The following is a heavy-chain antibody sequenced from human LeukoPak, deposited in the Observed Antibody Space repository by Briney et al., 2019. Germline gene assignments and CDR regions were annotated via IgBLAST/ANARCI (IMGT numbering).Heavy chain of an antibody. J-gene: IGHJ4*02. Sequence: SETLSLTCAVYGGSFSGYYWSWIRQPPGKGLEWIGEINQSGSTNYNPSLKSRVTISVDTSKNQFSLKLSSVTAADTAVYYCARDLEGPYYYGSGTTGYWGQGTLVTVSS. CDR1: GGSFSGYY. CDR3: ARDLEGPYYYGSGTTGY. D-gene: IGHD3-10*01. V-gene: IGHV4-34*01. CDR2: INQSGST.